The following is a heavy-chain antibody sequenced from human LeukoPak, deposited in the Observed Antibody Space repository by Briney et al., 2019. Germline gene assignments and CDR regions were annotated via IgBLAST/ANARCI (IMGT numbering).Heavy chain of an antibody. J-gene: IGHJ6*03. CDR3: ARDSAYYGSGGYYYYYMDV. CDR2: IYTSGST. Sequence: SETLSLTCTVSGGSISSYYWSWIRQPAGKGLEWIGRIYTSGSTNYNPSLKSRVTMSVDTSKNQFSLKLSSVTAADTAVYYCARDSAYYGSGGYYYYYMDVWGKGTTVTISS. D-gene: IGHD3-10*01. V-gene: IGHV4-4*07. CDR1: GGSISSYY.